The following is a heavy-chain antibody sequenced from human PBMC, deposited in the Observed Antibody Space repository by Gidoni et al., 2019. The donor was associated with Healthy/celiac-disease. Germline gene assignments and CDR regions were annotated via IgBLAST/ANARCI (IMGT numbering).Heavy chain of an antibody. Sequence: QVQLQQGGAGLFKPSETLSLTGAVSGGSFSGYYRSWIRQPPGKGLEWIGEINHSGSTNYNPSLKSRVTISVDTSKNQFSLKLSSVTAADTAVYYCARGTYDFWSGYYTGKKPADYWGQGTLVTVSS. CDR3: ARGTYDFWSGYYTGKKPADY. J-gene: IGHJ4*02. CDR2: INHSGST. V-gene: IGHV4-34*01. CDR1: GGSFSGYY. D-gene: IGHD3-3*01.